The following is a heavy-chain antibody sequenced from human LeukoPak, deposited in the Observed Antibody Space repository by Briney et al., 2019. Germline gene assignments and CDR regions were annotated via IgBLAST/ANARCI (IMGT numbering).Heavy chain of an antibody. V-gene: IGHV3-30*02. CDR1: GFTFSSYG. Sequence: GGSLRLSCAASGFTFSSYGMHWIRQAPGKGLEWVAFIRYDGSNKYYADSVKGRFTISRDNSKNTLYLQMNSLRAEDTAVYYCAKDLRAYTQGAFDIWGQGTMVTVSS. D-gene: IGHD2-21*01. J-gene: IGHJ3*02. CDR3: AKDLRAYTQGAFDI. CDR2: IRYDGSNK.